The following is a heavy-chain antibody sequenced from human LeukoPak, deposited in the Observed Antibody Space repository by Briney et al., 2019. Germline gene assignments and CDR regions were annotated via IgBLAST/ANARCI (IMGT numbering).Heavy chain of an antibody. V-gene: IGHV4-59*01. Sequence: SETLSLTCSVSGGSISNYYWTWIRQPPGKGLECIGYVYYIGNTNYNPSLKSRVTISVDNSKKQFSLKLSSVTAADTAVYYCARGDRGLELLPRFDSWGQGTLVTVSS. J-gene: IGHJ4*02. CDR1: GGSISNYY. CDR3: ARGDRGLELLPRFDS. D-gene: IGHD1-26*01. CDR2: VYYIGNT.